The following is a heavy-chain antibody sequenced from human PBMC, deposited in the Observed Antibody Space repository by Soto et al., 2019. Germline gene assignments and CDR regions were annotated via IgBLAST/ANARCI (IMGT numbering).Heavy chain of an antibody. D-gene: IGHD5-18*01. J-gene: IGHJ4*02. CDR3: ARSSGYSYGRFDY. V-gene: IGHV4-59*01. Sequence: SETLSLTCTVSGGSISSYYWSWIRQPPGKGLEWIGYIYYSGSTNYNPSLRSRVTISVDTSKNQFSLKLSSVTAADTAVYYCARSSGYSYGRFDYWGQRTLVTVSS. CDR2: IYYSGST. CDR1: GGSISSYY.